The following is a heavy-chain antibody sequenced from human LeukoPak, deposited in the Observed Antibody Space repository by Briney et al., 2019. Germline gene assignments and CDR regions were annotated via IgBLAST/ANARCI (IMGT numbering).Heavy chain of an antibody. CDR1: GLPLSNYG. V-gene: IGHV3-23*01. J-gene: IGHJ4*02. CDR2: LSGRGGGP. Sequence: GGPLRLSCAVSGLPLSNYGMSWAPPAPGRGLEWVAGLSGRGGGPTYADYVQGRFTISRDNPKNTLYLQKNSLGAEDTAVYFCAKRGVVIRVFLVGFHKEAYYFDSWGQGALVTVSS. CDR3: AKRGVVIRVFLVGFHKEAYYFDS. D-gene: IGHD3-10*01.